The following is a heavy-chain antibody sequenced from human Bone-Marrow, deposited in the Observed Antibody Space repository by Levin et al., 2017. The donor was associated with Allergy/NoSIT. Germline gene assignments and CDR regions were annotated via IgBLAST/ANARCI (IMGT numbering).Heavy chain of an antibody. D-gene: IGHD4-17*01. Sequence: GESLKISCKGSGYSFTSYWIGWVRQMPGKGLEWMGIIYPGDSDTRYSPSFQGQVTISADKSISTAYLQWSSLKASDTAMYYCARQTPQAMTTVTTYFDYWGQGTLVTVSS. CDR1: GYSFTSYW. CDR2: IYPGDSDT. J-gene: IGHJ4*02. V-gene: IGHV5-51*01. CDR3: ARQTPQAMTTVTTYFDY.